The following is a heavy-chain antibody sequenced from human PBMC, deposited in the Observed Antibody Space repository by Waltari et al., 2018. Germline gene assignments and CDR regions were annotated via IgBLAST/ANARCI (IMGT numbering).Heavy chain of an antibody. CDR2: IYTSGST. J-gene: IGHJ5*02. CDR3: AREWWMTTVTTIVDWFDP. V-gene: IGHV4-61*02. CDR1: GGSISSGSYY. Sequence: QVQLQESGPGLVKPSQTLSLTCTVSGGSISSGSYYWSWIRQPAGKGLEWIGRIYTSGSTNYNPALKSRVTISVDTSKNQCSLKLSSVTAADTAVYYCAREWWMTTVTTIVDWFDPWGQGTLVTVSS. D-gene: IGHD4-17*01.